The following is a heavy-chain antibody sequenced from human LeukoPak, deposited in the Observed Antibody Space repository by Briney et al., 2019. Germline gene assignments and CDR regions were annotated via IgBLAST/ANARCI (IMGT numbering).Heavy chain of an antibody. CDR2: ISGSGGST. CDR3: AKCARYDFWSGTYYFDY. Sequence: GGSLRLSCAASGFTFSSYAMSRVRQAPGQGLEWVSAISGSGGSTYYADSVKGRFTISRDNSKNTLYLQMNSLRAEDTAVYYCAKCARYDFWSGTYYFDYWGQGTPVTVSS. CDR1: GFTFSSYA. J-gene: IGHJ4*02. V-gene: IGHV3-23*01. D-gene: IGHD3-3*01.